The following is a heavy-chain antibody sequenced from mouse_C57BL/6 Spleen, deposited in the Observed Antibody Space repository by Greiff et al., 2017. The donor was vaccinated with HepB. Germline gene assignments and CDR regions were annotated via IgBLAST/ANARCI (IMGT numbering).Heavy chain of an antibody. D-gene: IGHD2-3*01. CDR3: ARGWLLRDYFDY. CDR1: GYTFTDYY. J-gene: IGHJ2*01. V-gene: IGHV1-76*01. Sequence: QVQLQQSGAELVRPGASVKLSCKASGYTFTDYYINWVKQRPGQGLEWIARIYPGSGNTYYNEKFKGKATLTAEKSSSTAYMQLSSLTSEDSAVYFCARGWLLRDYFDYWGQGTTLTVSS. CDR2: IYPGSGNT.